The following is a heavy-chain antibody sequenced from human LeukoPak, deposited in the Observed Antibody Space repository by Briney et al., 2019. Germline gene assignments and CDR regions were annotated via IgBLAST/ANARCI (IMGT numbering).Heavy chain of an antibody. CDR1: GFTFSGSA. CDR3: TRRGDGYNRD. V-gene: IGHV3-73*01. D-gene: IGHD5-24*01. Sequence: GGSLRLSCAASGFTFSGSAMHWVRQASGKGLEWVGRIRSKASSYATAYAASVKGRFTISRDDSKNTAYLQMNSLKTEDTAVYYCTRRGDGYNRDWGQGTLVTVSS. CDR2: IRSKASSYAT. J-gene: IGHJ4*02.